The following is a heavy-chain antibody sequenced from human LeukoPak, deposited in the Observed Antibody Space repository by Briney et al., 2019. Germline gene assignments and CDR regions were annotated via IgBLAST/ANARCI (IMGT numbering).Heavy chain of an antibody. Sequence: GGSLRLSCEASGFTFSRYWMHWVRQAPGKGLVWASRIESDGKTNYADSVKGRFTISRDNAKNTVSLQMNSLRADDTGVYYCARAPSEVGGYYPEYFRHWGQGTLVTVPS. CDR1: GFTFSRYW. J-gene: IGHJ1*01. V-gene: IGHV3-74*01. D-gene: IGHD3-3*01. CDR3: ARAPSEVGGYYPEYFRH. CDR2: IESDGKT.